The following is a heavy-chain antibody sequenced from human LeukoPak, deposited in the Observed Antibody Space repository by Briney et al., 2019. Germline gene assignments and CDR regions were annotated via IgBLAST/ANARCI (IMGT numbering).Heavy chain of an antibody. Sequence: GSSVKVSGKASGGTFSSYAISWVRQAPGQGLEWMGGIIPIFGTANYARKFQGRVTITADESTSTAYMELSSLRSEDTAVYYCARSGIAAAGTSFDIWGQGTMVTVSS. CDR3: ARSGIAAAGTSFDI. J-gene: IGHJ3*02. CDR2: IIPIFGTA. V-gene: IGHV1-69*01. D-gene: IGHD6-13*01. CDR1: GGTFSSYA.